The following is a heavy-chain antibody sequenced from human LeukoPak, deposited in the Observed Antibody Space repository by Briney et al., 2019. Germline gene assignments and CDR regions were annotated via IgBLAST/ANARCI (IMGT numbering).Heavy chain of an antibody. Sequence: ASVKVSCKASGDTFTSYGISWVRQAPGQGLEWMGWISAYNGNTNYTQKLQGRVTMTTDTSTSTPYMELRSLRSDDTAVYYCAREMLGYANYYYMDGWGKRTTVTVSS. J-gene: IGHJ6*03. CDR2: ISAYNGNT. CDR1: GDTFTSYG. V-gene: IGHV1-18*01. CDR3: AREMLGYANYYYMDG. D-gene: IGHD2-8*01.